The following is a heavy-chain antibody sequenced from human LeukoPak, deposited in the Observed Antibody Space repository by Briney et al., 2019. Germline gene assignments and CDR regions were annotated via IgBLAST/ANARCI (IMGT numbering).Heavy chain of an antibody. J-gene: IGHJ4*02. CDR2: INHSGST. CDR3: ARHPYTYYYDSSGYYRKYYFDY. CDR1: GGSISSSSYY. D-gene: IGHD3-22*01. V-gene: IGHV4-39*01. Sequence: SSETLSLTCTVSGGSISSSSYYWSWIRQPPGKGLEWIGEINHSGSTNYNPSLKSRVTISVDTSKNQFSLKLSSVTAADTAVYYCARHPYTYYYDSSGYYRKYYFDYWGQGTLVTVSS.